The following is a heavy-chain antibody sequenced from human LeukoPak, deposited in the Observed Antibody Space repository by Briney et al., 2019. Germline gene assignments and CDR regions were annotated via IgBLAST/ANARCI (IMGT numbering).Heavy chain of an antibody. D-gene: IGHD3-9*01. V-gene: IGHV3-23*01. CDR2: VSGRDDST. Sequence: PGASLRLSCAASGFTFSNYAMSWVRQAPGKGLEWVSAVSGRDDSTYYADSVKGRFTISRDTSKNTLYLQMNSLRAEDTAVYYCAKWGDYDILTGYYDSDSWGQGTLVTASS. CDR3: AKWGDYDILTGYYDSDS. J-gene: IGHJ5*01. CDR1: GFTFSNYA.